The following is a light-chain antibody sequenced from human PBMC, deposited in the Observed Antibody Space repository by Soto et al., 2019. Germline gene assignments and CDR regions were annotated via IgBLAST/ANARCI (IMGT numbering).Light chain of an antibody. CDR2: GNS. V-gene: IGLV1-40*01. CDR1: SSNIGAGYD. Sequence: QSVLTQPPSVSGVPGQRVTISCTGSSSNIGAGYDVHWYQQLPGTAPKLLIYGNSNRPSGVPDRFSGSKSGTSASLAITGLQAEDEADYYCQSYDSSLSSRYVFGTGTKVTVL. CDR3: QSYDSSLSSRYV. J-gene: IGLJ1*01.